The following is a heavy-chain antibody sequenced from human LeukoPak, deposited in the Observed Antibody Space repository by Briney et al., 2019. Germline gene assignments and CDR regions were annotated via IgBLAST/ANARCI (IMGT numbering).Heavy chain of an antibody. CDR3: ARDRTYLGYCSSTSCYSNYYYYGMDV. V-gene: IGHV4-39*07. CDR1: GGSISSSSYY. J-gene: IGHJ6*02. CDR2: IYYSGST. D-gene: IGHD2-2*02. Sequence: ASETLSLTCTVSGGSISSSSYYWGWIRQPPGKGLEWIGSIYYSGSTNYNPSLKSRVTISVDTSKNQFSLKLSSVTAADTAVYYCARDRTYLGYCSSTSCYSNYYYYGMDVWGQGTTVTVSS.